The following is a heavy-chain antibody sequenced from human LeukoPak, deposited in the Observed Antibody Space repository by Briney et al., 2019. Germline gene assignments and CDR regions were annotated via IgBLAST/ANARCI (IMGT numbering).Heavy chain of an antibody. CDR3: ARGYYDFLTGYYRRGGGNWFDP. Sequence: SETLSLTCTVSAGSISSGSYYWSWIRQPAGKGLEWIGRIYTSGSTNYNPSLKSRVTISVDTSKNQFSLKLSSVTAADTAVYYCARGYYDFLTGYYRRGGGNWFDPWGQGTLVTVSS. CDR2: IYTSGST. CDR1: AGSISSGSYY. D-gene: IGHD3-9*01. J-gene: IGHJ5*02. V-gene: IGHV4-61*02.